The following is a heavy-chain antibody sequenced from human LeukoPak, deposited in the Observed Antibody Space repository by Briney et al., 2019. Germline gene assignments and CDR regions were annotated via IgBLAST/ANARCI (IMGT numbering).Heavy chain of an antibody. V-gene: IGHV5-51*01. CDR1: GYSFTSYW. D-gene: IGHD3-3*01. Sequence: AGESLKISCKGSGYSFTSYWIGWVRQMPGKGLEWMGIFYPGDSDTRYSPSFQGQVTISADKSISTAYLQWSSLKASDTAMYYCARSITIFGVVARGAFDIWGQGTMVTVSS. J-gene: IGHJ3*02. CDR3: ARSITIFGVVARGAFDI. CDR2: FYPGDSDT.